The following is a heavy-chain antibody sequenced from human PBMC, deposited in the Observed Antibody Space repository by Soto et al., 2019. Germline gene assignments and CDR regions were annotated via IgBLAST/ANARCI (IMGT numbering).Heavy chain of an antibody. J-gene: IGHJ3*02. CDR1: GYTFTSYG. CDR2: IIPIFGKA. V-gene: IGHV1-69*13. Sequence: SVKVSCKASGYTFTSYGISWVRQAPGQGLEWMGWIIPIFGKANYAQKFQGRVTITADESTSTAYMELSSLRSEDTAVYYCAREKEPGIAVAGNDAFDIWGQGTMVTVSS. CDR3: AREKEPGIAVAGNDAFDI. D-gene: IGHD6-19*01.